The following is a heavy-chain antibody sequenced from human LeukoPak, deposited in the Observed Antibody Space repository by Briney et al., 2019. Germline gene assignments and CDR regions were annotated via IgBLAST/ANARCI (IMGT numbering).Heavy chain of an antibody. D-gene: IGHD2-21*01. CDR1: GFNLNNYA. J-gene: IGHJ4*02. CDR2: VTGPGDIT. V-gene: IGHV3-23*01. CDR3: AKGAAIDH. Sequence: GGSLRLSCAASGFNLNNYAMNWVRQAPGKGLEWVAAVTGPGDITYYADSVKGRFIISRDSFKDILYLQMNRLGAEDTALYYCAKGAAIDHWGQGTLVTVSS.